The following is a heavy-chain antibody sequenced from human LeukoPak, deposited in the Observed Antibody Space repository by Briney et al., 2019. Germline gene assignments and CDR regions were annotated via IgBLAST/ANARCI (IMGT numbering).Heavy chain of an antibody. Sequence: GRSLRLSCAASGFTFSSYGMHWVRQAPGKGLEWVAVIWYDGSNKYYADSVKGRFTISRDSAENSLYLQMNSLRADDTAVYFCARDRGTFNYGGSGPVLEYFQHWGQGTLVTVSS. V-gene: IGHV3-33*01. D-gene: IGHD3-22*01. CDR2: IWYDGSNK. CDR3: ARDRGTFNYGGSGPVLEYFQH. CDR1: GFTFSSYG. J-gene: IGHJ1*01.